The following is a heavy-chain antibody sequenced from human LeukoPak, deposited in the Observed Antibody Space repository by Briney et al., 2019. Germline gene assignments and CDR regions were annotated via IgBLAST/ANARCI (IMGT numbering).Heavy chain of an antibody. CDR3: AKDMVGALDY. CDR2: IWYDGSNK. V-gene: IGHV3-30*02. CDR1: GFTFSNYG. Sequence: GGSLRLSCAASGFTFSNYGMHWVRQASGKGLEWVAVIWYDGSNKYYADSVKGRFTISRDNSKNTLYLQMNSLRAEDTAVYYCAKDMVGALDYWGQGTLVTVSS. J-gene: IGHJ4*02. D-gene: IGHD1-26*01.